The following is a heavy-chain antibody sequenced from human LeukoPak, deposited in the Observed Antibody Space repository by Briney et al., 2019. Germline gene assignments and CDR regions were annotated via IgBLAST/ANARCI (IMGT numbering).Heavy chain of an antibody. J-gene: IGHJ6*03. CDR2: MNPQSGNT. V-gene: IGHV1-8*03. Sequence: ASVKVSCKTSGYTFTAYFIHWVRQATGQGLEWMGWMNPQSGNTGYAQKFRGRVTITRDTSITTAYMELSSLRSEDTAVYYCARGPNYSNFGSAYYYYMDVRGKGTTVNLSS. D-gene: IGHD4-11*01. CDR3: ARGPNYSNFGSAYYYYMDV. CDR1: GYTFTAYF.